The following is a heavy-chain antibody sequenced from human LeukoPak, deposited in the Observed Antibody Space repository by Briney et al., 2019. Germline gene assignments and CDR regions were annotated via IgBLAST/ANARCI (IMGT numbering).Heavy chain of an antibody. CDR2: ITDSGST. D-gene: IGHD5-18*01. CDR3: ARSTYSYGLYFDY. Sequence: SETLSLTCAVYDGSFSDYYWSWIRQPPGKGLEWIGEITDSGSTNYNPSLKSRVTISVDTSKNQFSLKLSSVTAADTAVYYCARSTYSYGLYFDYWGQGTLVIVSS. V-gene: IGHV4-34*01. CDR1: DGSFSDYY. J-gene: IGHJ4*02.